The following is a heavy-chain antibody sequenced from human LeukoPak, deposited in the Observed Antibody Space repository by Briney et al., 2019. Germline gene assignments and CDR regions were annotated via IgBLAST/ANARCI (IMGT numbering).Heavy chain of an antibody. CDR3: ATSWGPDTSAFRWGRDGMDV. J-gene: IGHJ6*02. D-gene: IGHD3-16*01. Sequence: GGPLRLSCAVSGLTFNNYAMSWVRQAPGKGLEWVSAISKSGDHTYYAASAKGRFTIYRDNSKNTQYLQMNSLRAEDTAVYYCATSWGPDTSAFRWGRDGMDVWGQGTTVIVS. V-gene: IGHV3-23*01. CDR2: ISKSGDHT. CDR1: GLTFNNYA.